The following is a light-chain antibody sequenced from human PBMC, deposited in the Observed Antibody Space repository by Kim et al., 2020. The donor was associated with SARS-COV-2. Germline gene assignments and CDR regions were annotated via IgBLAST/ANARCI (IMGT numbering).Light chain of an antibody. CDR2: LVS. Sequence: DIQMTQSPSSLSASVGDRVAITCRASQDIVNSLAWYQHKPGTAPKLLIYLVSRLETGVPSRFSGGKSGTDYTLTITSLQPEDSATYFCQHYFSPPSTFGGGTKVDIK. CDR3: QHYFSPPST. CDR1: QDIVNS. V-gene: IGKV1-NL1*01. J-gene: IGKJ4*01.